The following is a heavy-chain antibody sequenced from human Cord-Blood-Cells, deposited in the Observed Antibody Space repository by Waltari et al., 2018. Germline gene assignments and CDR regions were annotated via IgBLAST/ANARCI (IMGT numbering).Heavy chain of an antibody. CDR2: VDPEDVET. CDR1: GYTLTELS. CDR3: ATARDPIMITFGGDAFDI. D-gene: IGHD3-16*01. V-gene: IGHV1-24*01. Sequence: QVQLVQSGAEVKKPGASVKVSCKVSGYTLTELSIHWVRQAPGKGLEWMGGVDPEDVETIYAQKFQGRVTMTEDTSTDTAYMELSSLRSEDTAVYYCATARDPIMITFGGDAFDIWGQGTMVTVSS. J-gene: IGHJ3*02.